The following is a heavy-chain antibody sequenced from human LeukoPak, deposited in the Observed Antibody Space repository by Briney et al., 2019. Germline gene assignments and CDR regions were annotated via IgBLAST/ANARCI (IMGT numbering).Heavy chain of an antibody. J-gene: IGHJ4*02. CDR3: ARDSGIQLWSHYFDY. Sequence: ASVKVSCKASGYTFTSYYMHWVRQAPGQGLEWMGIINPSGGSTSYAQKFQGRVTMTRDTSTSTVYMELSSLRSEDTAVYYCARDSGIQLWSHYFDYWGQGTLVTVSS. D-gene: IGHD5-18*01. CDR2: INPSGGST. V-gene: IGHV1-46*01. CDR1: GYTFTSYY.